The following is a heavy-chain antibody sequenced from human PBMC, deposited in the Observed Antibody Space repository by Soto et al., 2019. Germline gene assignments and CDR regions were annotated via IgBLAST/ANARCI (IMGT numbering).Heavy chain of an antibody. CDR2: INHSGST. Sequence: PSETLSLTCAVYGGSFSGYYWTWIRQPPGTGLEWIGEINHSGSTNYNPSLKSRVTISVDTSKNQFSLKLNSVTAADTAMYYCARSRIAAVGTSVPNYWGQGTPVTVSS. V-gene: IGHV4-34*01. CDR3: ARSRIAAVGTSVPNY. CDR1: GGSFSGYY. D-gene: IGHD6-13*01. J-gene: IGHJ4*02.